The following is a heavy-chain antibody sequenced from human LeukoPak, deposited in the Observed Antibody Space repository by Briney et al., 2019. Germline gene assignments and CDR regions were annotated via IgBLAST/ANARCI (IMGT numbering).Heavy chain of an antibody. CDR1: GFTFSSYS. V-gene: IGHV3-21*01. CDR2: ISSSSTYI. Sequence: PGGSLRLSCAASGFTFSSYSMNWVRQTPGKGLEWVLSISSSSTYIYYADSVKGRFTISRDNAKNSLYLQMNSLRDEDTAVYYCARDRPLDYWGQGTLVTVSS. CDR3: ARDRPLDY. J-gene: IGHJ4*02.